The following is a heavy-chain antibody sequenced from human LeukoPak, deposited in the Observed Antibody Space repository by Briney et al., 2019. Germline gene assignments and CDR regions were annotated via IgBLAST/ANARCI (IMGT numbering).Heavy chain of an antibody. CDR1: GFTFSSYG. CDR3: AKEDTAMANGYYFDY. J-gene: IGHJ4*02. D-gene: IGHD5-18*01. CDR2: ISAGSGSI. V-gene: IGHV3-23*01. Sequence: ESGRSLRLSCAASGFTFSSYGMHWVRQAPGKGLEWVSAISAGSGSIYYADSVKGRFTISRDNSKNTLYLQMNSLRAEDTAVYYCAKEDTAMANGYYFDYWGRGTLVTVSS.